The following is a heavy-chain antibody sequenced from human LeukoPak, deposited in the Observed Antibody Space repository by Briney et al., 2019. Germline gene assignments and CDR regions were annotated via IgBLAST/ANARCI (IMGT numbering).Heavy chain of an antibody. Sequence: ASVKVSCKVSGGTFSSYAISWVRQAPGQGLEWMGRIIPILGIANYAQKFQGRVTITADKSTSTAYMELSSLRSEDTAVYYCAREEARHYYGSGSYSYWGQGTLVTVSS. CDR3: AREEARHYYGSGSYSY. CDR1: GGTFSSYA. D-gene: IGHD3-10*01. CDR2: IIPILGIA. J-gene: IGHJ4*02. V-gene: IGHV1-69*04.